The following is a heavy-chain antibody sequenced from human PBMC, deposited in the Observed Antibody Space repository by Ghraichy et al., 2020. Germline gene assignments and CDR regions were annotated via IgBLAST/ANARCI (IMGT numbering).Heavy chain of an antibody. J-gene: IGHJ5*02. CDR1: GFTVGNNY. V-gene: IGHV3-66*01. D-gene: IGHD6-19*01. CDR3: SRDGGSGWYKS. CDR2: IYSGGTT. Sequence: GGSLRLSCAASGFTVGNNYMRWVRQAPGKGLEWVSLIYSGGTTDYADSVKGRFTVSSDSSKNILYLQMNNLRAEDTAVYYCSRDGGSGWYKSWGQGTLVTVSS.